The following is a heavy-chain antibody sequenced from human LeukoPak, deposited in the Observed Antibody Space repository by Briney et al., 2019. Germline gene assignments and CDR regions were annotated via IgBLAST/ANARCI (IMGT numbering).Heavy chain of an antibody. Sequence: PGGSLRLSCAASGFTFSSYAMHWVRQAPGKGLEWVAVISYDGSNKYYADSVKGRFTISRDNSKNTLYLQMNSLRAEDTAVYYCAKDLRESNTVTNNYYYYMDVWGKGTTVTVSS. CDR3: AKDLRESNTVTNNYYYYMDV. CDR1: GFTFSSYA. V-gene: IGHV3-30*04. CDR2: ISYDGSNK. D-gene: IGHD4-17*01. J-gene: IGHJ6*03.